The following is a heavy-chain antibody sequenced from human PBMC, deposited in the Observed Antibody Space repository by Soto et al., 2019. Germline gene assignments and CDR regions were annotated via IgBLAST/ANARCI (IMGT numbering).Heavy chain of an antibody. CDR1: GFTVSSNY. CDR2: IYSGGST. CDR3: ARASGEAYYGSGSYYYYYYMDV. V-gene: IGHV3-66*01. Sequence: GGSLRLSCAAFGFTVSSNYMSWVRQAPGKGLEWVSVIYSGGSTYYADSVKGRFTISRDNSKNTLYLQMNSLRAEDTAVYYCARASGEAYYGSGSYYYYYYMDVWGKGTTVTVSS. D-gene: IGHD3-10*01. J-gene: IGHJ6*03.